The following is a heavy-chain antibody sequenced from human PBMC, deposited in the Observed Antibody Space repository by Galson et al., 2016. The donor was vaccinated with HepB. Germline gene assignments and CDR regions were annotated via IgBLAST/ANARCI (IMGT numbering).Heavy chain of an antibody. V-gene: IGHV3-23*01. D-gene: IGHD6-19*01. CDR1: GFTFTFYG. J-gene: IGHJ4*02. CDR3: ATQHWLPATDY. CDR2: ISNNHDDK. Sequence: SLRLSCAASGFTFTFYGMSWVRQAPAKRPEWVSTISNNHDDKHYADSVKGRFSISRDDSKSTVYLQMHSLRVDDTAVYYCATQHWLPATDYWGQGTLVTVSS.